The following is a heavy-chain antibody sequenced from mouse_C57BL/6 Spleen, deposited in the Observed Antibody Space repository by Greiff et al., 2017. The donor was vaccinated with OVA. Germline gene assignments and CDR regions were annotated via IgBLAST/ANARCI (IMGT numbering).Heavy chain of an antibody. V-gene: IGHV1-69*01. J-gene: IGHJ2*01. D-gene: IGHD4-1*01. CDR2: IDPSDSYT. Sequence: QVQLQQPGAELVMPGASVKLSCKASGYTFTSYWMHWVKQRPGQGLEWIGEIDPSDSYTNYNQKFKGKSTLTVDKSSSTAYMQLSSLTSDDSAVYYCARGELGRKGDFDYWGQGNTLTVSS. CDR1: GYTFTSYW. CDR3: ARGELGRKGDFDY.